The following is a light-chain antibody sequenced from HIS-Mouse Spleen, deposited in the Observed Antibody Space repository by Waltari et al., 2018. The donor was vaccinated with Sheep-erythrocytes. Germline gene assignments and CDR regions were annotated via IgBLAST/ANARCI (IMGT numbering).Light chain of an antibody. CDR1: KLGDKY. J-gene: IGLJ2*01. CDR2: QDS. Sequence: SYELTQPPSVSVSPGQTASITCSGDKLGDKYACWYQQKPGQPPALVIYQDSKRPSGIPERFSGSNSGNTATLTISGTQAMDEADYYCQAWDSSTDVVFGGGTKLTVL. V-gene: IGLV3-1*01. CDR3: QAWDSSTDVV.